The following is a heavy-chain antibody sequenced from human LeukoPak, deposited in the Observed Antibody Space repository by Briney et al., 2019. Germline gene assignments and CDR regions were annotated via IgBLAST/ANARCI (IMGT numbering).Heavy chain of an antibody. V-gene: IGHV3-23*01. Sequence: GGSLRLSCAASGFTFSSYAMSWVRQAPGKGLEWVSVIRGSGGSTYYADSVKGRFTISRDNSKNTLYLQMNSLRAEDTAIYYCAKGNSSGYSSPIDYWGQGTLVTVSS. J-gene: IGHJ4*02. CDR1: GFTFSSYA. CDR3: AKGNSSGYSSPIDY. D-gene: IGHD3-22*01. CDR2: IRGSGGST.